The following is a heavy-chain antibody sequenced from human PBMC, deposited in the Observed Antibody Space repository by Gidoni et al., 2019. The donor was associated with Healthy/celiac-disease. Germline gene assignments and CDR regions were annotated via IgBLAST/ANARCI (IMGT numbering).Heavy chain of an antibody. CDR3: AREPQDYGDPSSKDGMDV. V-gene: IGHV1-69*01. CDR2: IIPIFGTA. D-gene: IGHD4-17*01. J-gene: IGHJ6*02. Sequence: GPEVKQPGSSVKVSCKASGGTFSSYALSWVRQAPGQGLEWMGGIIPIFGTANYAQKFQGRVTITADESTSTAYMELSSLRSEDTAVYYCAREPQDYGDPSSKDGMDVWGQGTTVTVSS. CDR1: GGTFSSYA.